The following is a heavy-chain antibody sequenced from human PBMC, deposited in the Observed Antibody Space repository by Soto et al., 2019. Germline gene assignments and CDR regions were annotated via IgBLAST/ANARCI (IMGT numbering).Heavy chain of an antibody. Sequence: TGGSLRLSCAVSGLTVSRTQMSWVRQAPGKGLQWVSVIYSVGSTYYANAVKGRFTISRDISENKIFLELNGLTVDDTAVYYCARAREPEYSSSIFFDYWGRGTVVTVSS. D-gene: IGHD6-6*01. J-gene: IGHJ4*01. CDR3: ARAREPEYSSSIFFDY. V-gene: IGHV3-53*01. CDR2: IYSVGST. CDR1: GLTVSRTQ.